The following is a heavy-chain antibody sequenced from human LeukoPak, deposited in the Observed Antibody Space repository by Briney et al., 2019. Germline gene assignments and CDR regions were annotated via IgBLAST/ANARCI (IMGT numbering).Heavy chain of an antibody. V-gene: IGHV3-13*04. CDR2: IGTSGDT. J-gene: IGHJ4*02. CDR1: GFTFSSYD. CDR3: SRVGTSGWPNYFDS. Sequence: PGGSLSLSCAASGFTFSSYDMHWVRQATGRGLEWVSVIGTSGDTYYAGSVKGRFTISRENAKNSLYLQMNSLTAGDTAVYYCSRVGTSGWPNYFDSWGQGTLVTVSS. D-gene: IGHD6-19*01.